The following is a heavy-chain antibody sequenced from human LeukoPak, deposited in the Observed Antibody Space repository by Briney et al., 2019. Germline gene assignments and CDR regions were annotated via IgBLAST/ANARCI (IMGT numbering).Heavy chain of an antibody. CDR2: ISYDGSNK. CDR3: AREWYSGYPLQWLVHGEDY. Sequence: GGSLRLSCAASGFTFSSYGMHWVRQAPGKGLEWVAVISYDGSNKYYADSVKGRFTISRDNSKNTLYPQMNSLRAEDTAVYYCAREWYSGYPLQWLVHGEDYWGQGTLVTVSS. D-gene: IGHD6-19*01. J-gene: IGHJ4*02. V-gene: IGHV3-30*03. CDR1: GFTFSSYG.